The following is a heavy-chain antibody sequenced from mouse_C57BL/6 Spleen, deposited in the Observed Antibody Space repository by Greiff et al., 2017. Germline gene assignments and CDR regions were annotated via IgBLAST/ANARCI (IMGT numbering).Heavy chain of an antibody. J-gene: IGHJ3*01. CDR2: IHPNSGST. Sequence: VQLQQPGAELVKPGASVKLSCKASGYTFTSYWMHWVKQRPGQGLEWIGMIHPNSGSTNYNEKFKSKATLTVDKSSSTAYMQLSSLTSEDSAVYYCARDYCSSYVGFAYWGQGTLVTVSA. CDR1: GYTFTSYW. D-gene: IGHD1-1*01. CDR3: ARDYCSSYVGFAY. V-gene: IGHV1-64*01.